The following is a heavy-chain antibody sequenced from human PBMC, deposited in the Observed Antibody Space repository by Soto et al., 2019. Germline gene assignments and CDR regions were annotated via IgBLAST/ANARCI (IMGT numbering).Heavy chain of an antibody. D-gene: IGHD6-13*01. J-gene: IGHJ6*02. CDR2: IYPGDSDT. Sequence: PGESLKISCKGSGYHFTSYWSGWVRQLTGKGLEWMGIIYPGDSDTRYSPSFQGQVTISADKSISTAYLQWSSLKASDTAMYYCARHYSIAATYGMDVWGQGTTVTVSS. CDR3: ARHYSIAATYGMDV. V-gene: IGHV5-51*01. CDR1: GYHFTSYW.